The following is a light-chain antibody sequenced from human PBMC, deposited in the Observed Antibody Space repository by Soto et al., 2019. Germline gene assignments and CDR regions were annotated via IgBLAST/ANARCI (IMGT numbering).Light chain of an antibody. J-gene: IGKJ3*01. CDR1: QSISSW. V-gene: IGKV1-5*03. Sequence: DIQMTQSPSTLSASVGDRVTITCRASQSISSWLAWYQQKPGKAPKLLIYKASSLESGVPSRFSGSGSGTEFTLTISSLQPDDFATYYCQHYKSYPFTFGPGTKVDIK. CDR2: KAS. CDR3: QHYKSYPFT.